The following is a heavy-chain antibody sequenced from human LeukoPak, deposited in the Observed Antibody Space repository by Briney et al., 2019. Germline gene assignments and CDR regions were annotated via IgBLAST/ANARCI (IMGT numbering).Heavy chain of an antibody. CDR1: GYTFTTYE. V-gene: IGHV1-8*03. J-gene: IGHJ4*02. CDR3: ARVAGSIDY. Sequence: ASVKVSCKASGYTFTTYEINWVRQATGQGLEWMGWMNPNSGYTGYAQKFQGRVTITRDTSISTAYMELSSLRSEDTAVYYCARVAGSIDYWGQGTLVTVSS. CDR2: MNPNSGYT. D-gene: IGHD6-19*01.